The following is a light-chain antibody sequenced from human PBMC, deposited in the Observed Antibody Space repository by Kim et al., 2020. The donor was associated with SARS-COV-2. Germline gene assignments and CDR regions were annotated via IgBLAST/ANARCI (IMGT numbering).Light chain of an antibody. Sequence: ASVHLPSTLSRGQIRYAVAWQQQRQEKGPRYLMKLNSDGSHSKGDGIPDLFSGSSSGAERYLTISSLQAEDEADYYCQTWGAGMWVFGGGTQLTVL. CDR2: LNSDGSH. CDR1: RGQIRYA. V-gene: IGLV4-69*01. CDR3: QTWGAGMWV. J-gene: IGLJ3*02.